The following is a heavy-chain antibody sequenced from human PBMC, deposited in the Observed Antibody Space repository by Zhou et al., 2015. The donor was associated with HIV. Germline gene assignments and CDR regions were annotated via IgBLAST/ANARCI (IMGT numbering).Heavy chain of an antibody. CDR1: GGTFSSYA. D-gene: IGHD3-10*01. CDR2: IIPIFGTA. V-gene: IGHV1-69*01. CDR3: ARVGEATIPLSEYYYSGMDV. Sequence: QVQLVQSGAEVKKPGASVKVSCKASGGTFSSYAISWVRQAPGQGLEWMGGIIPIFGTANYAQKFQGRVTITADESTSTAYMELSSLRSEDTAMYYCARVGEATIPLSEYYYSGMDVWGQGTTVTVSS. J-gene: IGHJ6*02.